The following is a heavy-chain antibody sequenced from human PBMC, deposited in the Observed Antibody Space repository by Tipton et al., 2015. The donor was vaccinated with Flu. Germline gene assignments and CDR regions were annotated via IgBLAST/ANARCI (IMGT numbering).Heavy chain of an antibody. CDR3: ARGTGYCSSTSCFHGMDV. CDR2: TYYRSKWYN. CDR1: GDSVSSNSAA. V-gene: IGHV6-1*01. D-gene: IGHD2-2*01. J-gene: IGHJ6*02. Sequence: LSCAISGDSVSSNSAAWNWIRQSPSRGLEWLGRTYYRSKWYNDYAVSVKSRITINPDTSKNQFSLQLNSVTPEDTAVYYCARGTGYCSSTSCFHGMDVWGQGTTVTVSS.